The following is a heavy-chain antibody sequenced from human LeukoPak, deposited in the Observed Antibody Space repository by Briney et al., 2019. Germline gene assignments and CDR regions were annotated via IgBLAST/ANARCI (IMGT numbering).Heavy chain of an antibody. CDR3: ARVVRRRPFDY. CDR1: GFTFSRYW. D-gene: IGHD6-6*01. Sequence: GSLRLSCAASGFTFSRYWMSWVRQSPGKGLEYIGTIYYSGSTFYNPSLKSRVTISVDTSKNQFSLNLSSVTAADTAVYYCARVVRRRPFDYWGQGTLVTVSS. CDR2: IYYSGST. V-gene: IGHV4-39*07. J-gene: IGHJ4*02.